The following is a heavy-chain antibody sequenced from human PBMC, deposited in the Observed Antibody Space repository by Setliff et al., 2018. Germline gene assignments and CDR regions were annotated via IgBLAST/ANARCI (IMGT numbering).Heavy chain of an antibody. CDR1: GGTFSSSA. V-gene: IGHV1-69*06. Sequence: SVKVSCKASGGTFSSSAINWVRQAPGQGLEWMGRIIPIFGAPIYAQRFQARVTITADKSTSTVYMELSSLRSEDTAVYYCARGWFGVWGQGTLVTVSS. D-gene: IGHD3-10*01. CDR3: ARGWFGV. J-gene: IGHJ4*02. CDR2: IIPIFGAP.